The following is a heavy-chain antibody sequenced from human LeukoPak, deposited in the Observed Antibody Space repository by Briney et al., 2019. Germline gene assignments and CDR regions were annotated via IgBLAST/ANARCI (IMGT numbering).Heavy chain of an antibody. CDR1: GFTFSSCG. J-gene: IGHJ4*02. Sequence: GGSLRLSCAASGFTFSSCGMHWVRQAPGKGLEWVAFIRYDGSNKYYAASVKGRFTISRDNSKNTLYLQMNSLRAQDTAVYYCAKDPYDISGYYYGPTGGVDYWGQGTLVTVSS. CDR3: AKDPYDISGYYYGPTGGVDY. CDR2: IRYDGSNK. D-gene: IGHD3-22*01. V-gene: IGHV3-30*02.